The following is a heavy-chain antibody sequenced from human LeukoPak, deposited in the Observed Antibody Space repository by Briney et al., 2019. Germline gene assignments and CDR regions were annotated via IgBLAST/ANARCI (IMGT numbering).Heavy chain of an antibody. CDR3: FSSNSTPGGNWFDP. Sequence: GGSLRLSCVASGFSFSDSAIHWVRQAAGKGLEWVGRIRSEPKNFATAYAASVRGRFTISRDDSKNTAYLQMDGLKNEDTAVYFCFSSNSTPGGNWFDPWGQGTLVTVSS. CDR2: IRSEPKNFAT. J-gene: IGHJ5*02. CDR1: GFSFSDSA. V-gene: IGHV3-73*01. D-gene: IGHD4-11*01.